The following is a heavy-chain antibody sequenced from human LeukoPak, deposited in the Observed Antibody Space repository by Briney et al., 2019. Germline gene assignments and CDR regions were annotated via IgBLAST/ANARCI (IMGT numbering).Heavy chain of an antibody. J-gene: IGHJ3*02. CDR2: IKQDGSEK. Sequence: GGSLRLSCAASGFTFSSYWMSWVRQAPGKGLEWVANIKQDGSEKYYVDSVKGRFTISRDNAKNSLYLQMNSLRAEDTAVYYCARASWELLTGAFDIWGQGTMVTVSS. D-gene: IGHD1-26*01. V-gene: IGHV3-7*01. CDR1: GFTFSSYW. CDR3: ARASWELLTGAFDI.